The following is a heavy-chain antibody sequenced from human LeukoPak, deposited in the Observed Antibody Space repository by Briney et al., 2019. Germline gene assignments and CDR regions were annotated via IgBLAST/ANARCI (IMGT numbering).Heavy chain of an antibody. CDR3: AKELDSSGYFDY. CDR1: GFTFSNYD. J-gene: IGHJ4*02. D-gene: IGHD3-22*01. Sequence: GGSLRLSCAASGFTFSNYDMSWVRQAPGKGLEWVSGISGSGGSTYHADSVKGRFTISRDNSKNTLYLQRNSLRAEDTAVYYCAKELDSSGYFDYWGQGTLVTVSS. V-gene: IGHV3-23*01. CDR2: ISGSGGST.